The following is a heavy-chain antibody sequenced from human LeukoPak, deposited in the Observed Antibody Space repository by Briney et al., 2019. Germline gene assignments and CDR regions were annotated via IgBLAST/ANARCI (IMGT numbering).Heavy chain of an antibody. CDR3: ARGDGYNFFDY. CDR2: IYVDGTT. D-gene: IGHD5-24*01. CDR1: GFTFSSYA. J-gene: IGHJ4*02. Sequence: GGSLRLSCAASGFTFSSYAMSWVRQAPGKGLEWVSVIYVDGTTYYADSVKGRFTISRDNSKNTLSLQMNSLRAENTAVYYCARGDGYNFFDYWGQGTLVTVSS. V-gene: IGHV3-53*01.